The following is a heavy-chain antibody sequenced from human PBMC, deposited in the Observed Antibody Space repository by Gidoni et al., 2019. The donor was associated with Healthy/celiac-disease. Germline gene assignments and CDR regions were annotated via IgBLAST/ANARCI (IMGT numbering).Heavy chain of an antibody. V-gene: IGHV3-43*01. CDR3: VIGGCSGGSCYAHDY. CDR1: GFTFDDYT. CDR2: MSWDGGST. Sequence: EVQLVESGGVVVQPGGSLRLSCAASGFTFDDYTMHWVRQAPGKGLEWVSSMSWDGGSTYYADSVKGRVTISRDNSKNSLYLQMNSLRTEDTALYYCVIGGCSGGSCYAHDYWGQGTLVTVSS. J-gene: IGHJ4*02. D-gene: IGHD2-15*01.